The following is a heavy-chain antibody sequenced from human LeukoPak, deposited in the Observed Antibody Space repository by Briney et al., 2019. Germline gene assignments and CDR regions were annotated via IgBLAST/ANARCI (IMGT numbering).Heavy chain of an antibody. V-gene: IGHV1-46*01. D-gene: IGHD6-19*01. Sequence: ASVKVSCKASGYTFTTYHIHWVRQAPGQGLEWMGIINPGTGSRNYAQKFQGRVTMTGDTSTSTVNMELSSLRSEDTALYYCAGEAVAGPYFEFWGQGTLVTVSS. CDR1: GYTFTTYH. J-gene: IGHJ4*02. CDR3: AGEAVAGPYFEF. CDR2: INPGTGSR.